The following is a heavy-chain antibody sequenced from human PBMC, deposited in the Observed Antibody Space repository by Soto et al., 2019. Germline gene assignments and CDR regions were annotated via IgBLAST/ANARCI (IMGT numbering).Heavy chain of an antibody. Sequence: QVQLVQSGAEVKKPGSSVKVSCKASGGTFSNYALDVVRQAPGQGLEWMVGIIPLVGTGRHEQNFQGSVTSTADASTATAEMGLSSLRYEETAMYYCATGGERDDYDNSGWRWGQGTLVTVSS. CDR1: GGTFSNYA. D-gene: IGHD3-22*01. CDR3: ATGGERDDYDNSGWR. J-gene: IGHJ1*01. V-gene: IGHV1-69*12. CDR2: IIPLVGTG.